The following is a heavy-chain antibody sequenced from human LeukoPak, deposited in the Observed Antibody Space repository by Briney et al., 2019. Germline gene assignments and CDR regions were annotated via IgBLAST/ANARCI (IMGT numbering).Heavy chain of an antibody. CDR1: GFTFSSYW. CDR3: AKDNAHYDMDV. J-gene: IGHJ6*03. V-gene: IGHV3-7*01. CDR2: IKQDGSEK. Sequence: PGGSLRLSCAASGFTFSSYWMSWVRQAPGKGLEWVANIKQDGSEKYYVDSVKGRFTISRDNAKNSLYLQMNSLRAEDTAIYYCAKDNAHYDMDVWGKGTTVTVS. D-gene: IGHD3-10*01.